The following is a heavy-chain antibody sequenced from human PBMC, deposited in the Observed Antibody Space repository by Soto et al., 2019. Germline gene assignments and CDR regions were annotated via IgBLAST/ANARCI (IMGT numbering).Heavy chain of an antibody. Sequence: GGSLRLSCAASGFTFSSYGMHWVRQAPGKGLEWGAGIWDDESNKYYADSVKGRFTISRDNSKNTLYLQMNSLRAEDTAVYYCARGPLGYCSGGSCSTGYFQHWGQGTLVTVSS. CDR1: GFTFSSYG. CDR2: IWDDESNK. J-gene: IGHJ1*01. CDR3: ARGPLGYCSGGSCSTGYFQH. V-gene: IGHV3-33*01. D-gene: IGHD2-15*01.